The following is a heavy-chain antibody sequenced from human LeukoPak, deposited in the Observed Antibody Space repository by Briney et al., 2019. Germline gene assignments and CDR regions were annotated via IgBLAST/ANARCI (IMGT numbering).Heavy chain of an antibody. CDR2: TDPSDSYT. CDR3: ARRVKLGYCSSTSCFTLPDAFDI. J-gene: IGHJ3*02. D-gene: IGHD2-2*02. Sequence: GESLKISCKGSGYSFTSYWISWVRQMPGKGVEWMGRTDPSDSYTNYSPSFQGRVTISADKSISTAYMQWSSLKASDTAMNYCARRVKLGYCSSTSCFTLPDAFDIWGQGTMVTVSS. V-gene: IGHV5-10-1*01. CDR1: GYSFTSYW.